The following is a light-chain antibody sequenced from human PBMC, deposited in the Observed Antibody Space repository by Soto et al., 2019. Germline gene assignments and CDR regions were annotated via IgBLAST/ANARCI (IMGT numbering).Light chain of an antibody. Sequence: DIQMTQSPSSLSASVGDRVTITCRASQGISNYLAWYQQKPGKVPKLLIYAASTLQSGVPSRFSDSGSGPDFTLTISSLQPEDVATYYCQKYNSAPPVWTFGQGTKVEIK. J-gene: IGKJ1*01. CDR2: AAS. CDR1: QGISNY. V-gene: IGKV1-27*01. CDR3: QKYNSAPPVWT.